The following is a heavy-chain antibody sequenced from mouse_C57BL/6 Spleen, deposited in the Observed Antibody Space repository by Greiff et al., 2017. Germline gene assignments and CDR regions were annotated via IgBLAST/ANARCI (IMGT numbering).Heavy chain of an antibody. CDR2: INPGSGGT. Sequence: VQLQQSGAELVRPGPSVKVSCKASGYAFTNYLIEWVKQRPGQGLVWIGVINPGSGGTNYNGKLKGKATLTADKSSSTAYMQLRSLTFEDSAVYFCSRSGGYAWFAYWGQGTLVTVSA. V-gene: IGHV1-54*01. CDR1: GYAFTNYL. J-gene: IGHJ3*01. D-gene: IGHD2-2*01. CDR3: SRSGGYAWFAY.